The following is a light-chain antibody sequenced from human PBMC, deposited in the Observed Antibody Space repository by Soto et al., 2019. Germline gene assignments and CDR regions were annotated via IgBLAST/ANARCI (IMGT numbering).Light chain of an antibody. Sequence: EIVLTQAPATLSLSPGEKATLSCRASQSVSSYLAWYQQKPGQAPRLFIYDASTRATGIPARFSGSGSGTDFTLTISSLEPEDFAVYYCQQRSEWPITFGQGPRLEI. CDR1: QSVSSY. CDR3: QQRSEWPIT. CDR2: DAS. J-gene: IGKJ5*01. V-gene: IGKV3-11*01.